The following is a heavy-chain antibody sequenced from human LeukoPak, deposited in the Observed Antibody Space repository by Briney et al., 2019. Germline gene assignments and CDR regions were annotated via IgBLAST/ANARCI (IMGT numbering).Heavy chain of an antibody. Sequence: SETLSLTRAVYGGSFSGYYWSWIRQPPGKGLEWIGEINHSGSTNYNPSLKSRVTISVDTSKNQFSLKLSSVTAADTAVYYCARATLMITFGGVIANWFDPWGQGTLVTVSS. D-gene: IGHD3-16*02. CDR1: GGSFSGYY. CDR3: ARATLMITFGGVIANWFDP. CDR2: INHSGST. J-gene: IGHJ5*02. V-gene: IGHV4-34*01.